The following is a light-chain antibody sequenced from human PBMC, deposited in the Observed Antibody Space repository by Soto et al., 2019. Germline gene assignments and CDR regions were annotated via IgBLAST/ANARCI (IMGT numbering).Light chain of an antibody. Sequence: SYELTQPPSLSVAPGKTARITCGGNNIGSKNVHWYRQRPGLAPVLVIYYDVDRPSGIPERFSGSNSGNTATLTISRVEAGDEADYYCQVWDSSDDHVVFGGGTKLTVL. V-gene: IGLV3-21*04. CDR1: NIGSKN. CDR2: YDV. CDR3: QVWDSSDDHVV. J-gene: IGLJ2*01.